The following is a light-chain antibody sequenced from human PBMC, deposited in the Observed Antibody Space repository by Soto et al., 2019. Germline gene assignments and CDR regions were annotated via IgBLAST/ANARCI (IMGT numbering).Light chain of an antibody. V-gene: IGKV3-20*01. J-gene: IGKJ1*01. CDR3: QQYGSSPWT. CDR2: DAS. CDR1: QSVSTY. Sequence: EVVLTQSPATLSFSPRERATLSCRASQSVSTYLAWYQQKPGQAPRLLIYDASNRATGIPARFSGSGSGTDFTLTISRLEPEDFAVYYCQQYGSSPWTFGQGTKV.